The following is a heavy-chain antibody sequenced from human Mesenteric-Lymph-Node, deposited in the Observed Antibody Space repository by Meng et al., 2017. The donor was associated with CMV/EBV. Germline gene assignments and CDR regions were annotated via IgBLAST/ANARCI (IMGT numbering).Heavy chain of an antibody. CDR2: ISSSSSYI. V-gene: IGHV3-21*01. D-gene: IGHD3-3*01. Sequence: ETLSLTCSVSGDSVTSGSYYWNWIRQLPGKGLEWVSSISSSSSYIYYADSVKGRFTISRDNAKNSLYLQMNSLRAEDTAVYYCASRFLEWQWGQGTLVTVSS. CDR1: GDSVTSGSYY. J-gene: IGHJ4*02. CDR3: ASRFLEWQ.